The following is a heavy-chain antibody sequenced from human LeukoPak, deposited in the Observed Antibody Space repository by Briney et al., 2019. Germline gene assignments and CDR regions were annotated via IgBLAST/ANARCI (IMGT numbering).Heavy chain of an antibody. V-gene: IGHV3-66*01. CDR3: ARSGEAGTFDY. CDR1: GFTVSSNY. J-gene: IGHJ4*02. CDR2: IYSGGST. Sequence: GGSLRLSCAASGFTVSSNYMNWVRQAPGKGLEWVSVIYSGGSTYYADSVKGRFTISRDNSKNTLHLQMNSLRAEDTAVYYCARSGEAGTFDYWGQGTLVTVSS. D-gene: IGHD6-13*01.